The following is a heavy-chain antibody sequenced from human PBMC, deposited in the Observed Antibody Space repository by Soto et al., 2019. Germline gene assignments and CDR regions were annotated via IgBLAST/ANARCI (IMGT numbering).Heavy chain of an antibody. V-gene: IGHV1-18*01. CDR3: ARGEYYFEC. D-gene: IGHD1-26*01. CDR2: ISAYSSNT. Sequence: QVQLVQSGGEVKKPGASVKVSCKASGYTFLNYGISWVRQAPGQGLEWMGWISAYSSNTDYALNLQGRLTMPRDTSTNTAYIELRGLRSDDTAVYSCARGEYYFECWGQGTLVIVSP. J-gene: IGHJ4*02. CDR1: GYTFLNYG.